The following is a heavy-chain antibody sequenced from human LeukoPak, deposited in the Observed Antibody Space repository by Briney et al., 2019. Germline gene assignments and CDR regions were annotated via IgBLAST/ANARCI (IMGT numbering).Heavy chain of an antibody. CDR1: GFTFSRYA. CDR3: AKLTPGPDY. D-gene: IGHD4-23*01. CDR2: ISGSGNSA. J-gene: IGHJ4*02. V-gene: IGHV3-23*01. Sequence: GGSLRLSCAASGFTFSRYAMTWVRQAPGKGLEWVSAISGSGNSAVYADSVKGRFTISRDNSKNTLYLQMNSLRAEDTAVYYCAKLTPGPDYWGQGTLVTVSS.